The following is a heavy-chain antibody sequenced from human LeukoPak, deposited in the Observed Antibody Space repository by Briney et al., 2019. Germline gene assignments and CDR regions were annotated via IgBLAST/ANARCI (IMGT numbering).Heavy chain of an antibody. Sequence: ASVNVSCKASGYTFTSYGISWVRQAPGQGLEWMGWISAYNGNTNYAQKLQGRVTMTTDTSTSTAYMELRSLRSDDTAVYYCARDKGDFWSGYYGGGYWGQGTLVTVSS. CDR1: GYTFTSYG. D-gene: IGHD3-3*01. V-gene: IGHV1-18*01. CDR3: ARDKGDFWSGYYGGGY. CDR2: ISAYNGNT. J-gene: IGHJ4*02.